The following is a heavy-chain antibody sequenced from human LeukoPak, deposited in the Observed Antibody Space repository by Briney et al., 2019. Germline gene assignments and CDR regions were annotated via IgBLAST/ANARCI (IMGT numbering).Heavy chain of an antibody. D-gene: IGHD4-11*01. CDR3: ARNLDDYSNSYFDY. J-gene: IGHJ4*02. CDR1: GFTFSSYS. CDR2: ISSSSSYI. V-gene: IGHV3-21*01. Sequence: GGSLRLSCADSGFTFSSYSMNWVRQAPGKGLEWVSSISSSSSYIYYADSVKGRFTISRDNAKNSLYLQMNSLRAEDTAVYYCARNLDDYSNSYFDYWGQGTLVTVSS.